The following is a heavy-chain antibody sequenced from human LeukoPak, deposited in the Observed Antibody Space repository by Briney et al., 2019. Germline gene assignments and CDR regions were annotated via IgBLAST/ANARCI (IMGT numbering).Heavy chain of an antibody. CDR1: GYTFTSYY. Sequence: ASVKVSCKASGYTFTSYYMHWVRQAPGQGLEWMGIINPSDGSTSYAQKFQGRVTMTRDTSTSTVYMELSSLRSEDTAVYYCARVKGYCSGGSCYSGTFDYWGQGTLVTVSS. V-gene: IGHV1-46*01. CDR3: ARVKGYCSGGSCYSGTFDY. J-gene: IGHJ4*02. D-gene: IGHD2-15*01. CDR2: INPSDGST.